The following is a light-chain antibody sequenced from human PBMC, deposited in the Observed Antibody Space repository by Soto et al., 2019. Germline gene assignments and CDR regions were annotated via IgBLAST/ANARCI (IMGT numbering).Light chain of an antibody. CDR2: RAS. CDR3: QQDYGTPLYT. J-gene: IGKJ2*01. CDR1: QSVLYSSNNKNY. Sequence: DIVMTQSPDSLAVSLGERATINCKSSQSVLYSSNNKNYLAWYQQKPGQPPKLLIYRASTRESGVPDRFSGSGYVTDFTLTISSRQAEDVAVYYCQQDYGTPLYTFGQGTKLEIK. V-gene: IGKV4-1*01.